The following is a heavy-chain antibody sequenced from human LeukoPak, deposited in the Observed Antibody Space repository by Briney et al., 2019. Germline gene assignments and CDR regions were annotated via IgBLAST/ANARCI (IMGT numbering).Heavy chain of an antibody. CDR3: AKEFRRGYFDY. CDR1: GFTFDDYA. V-gene: IGHV3-9*01. Sequence: PGGSLRLSCAASGFTFDDYAMHWVRQAPGKGLEWVSGISWNSGSIGYADSVKGRFTISRDNAKNSLYLQMNSLRAEDTALYYCAKEFRRGYFDYWGQGTLVTVSS. D-gene: IGHD3-10*01. J-gene: IGHJ4*02. CDR2: ISWNSGSI.